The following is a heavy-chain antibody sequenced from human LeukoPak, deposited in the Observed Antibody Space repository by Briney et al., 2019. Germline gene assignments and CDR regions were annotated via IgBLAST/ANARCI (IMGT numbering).Heavy chain of an antibody. Sequence: SQTLSLTCAISGDSVSINSVTWNWIRQSPSRGLEWLGRTYYRSTWYNDYAVSVRGRITVNPDTSKNQFSLHLNSVTPDDTAVYYCARRLTQYDWFDPWGQGILVTVSS. CDR3: ARRLTQYDWFDP. D-gene: IGHD2-2*01. V-gene: IGHV6-1*01. CDR1: GDSVSINSVT. CDR2: TYYRSTWYN. J-gene: IGHJ5*02.